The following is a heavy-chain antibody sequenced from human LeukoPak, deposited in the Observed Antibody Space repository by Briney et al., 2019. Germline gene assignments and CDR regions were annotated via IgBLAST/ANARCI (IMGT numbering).Heavy chain of an antibody. CDR3: AKDKGVTSVVFDI. CDR1: GFTFSSFG. J-gene: IGHJ3*02. V-gene: IGHV3-23*01. Sequence: GGSLRLPCVGSGFTFSSFGFHWVRQAPGKGLEWVSSISGSGDTTYYADPVKGRFTISRDNSKSTLSLQVNSLRVEDTAVYYCAKDKGVTSVVFDIWGQGTMVTVSS. D-gene: IGHD4-11*01. CDR2: ISGSGDTT.